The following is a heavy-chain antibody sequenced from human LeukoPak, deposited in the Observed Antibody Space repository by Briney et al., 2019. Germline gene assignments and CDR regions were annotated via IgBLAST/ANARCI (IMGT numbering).Heavy chain of an antibody. CDR3: AREDATGYSSSWYMDV. V-gene: IGHV4-38-2*02. D-gene: IGHD6-13*01. CDR2: IYHSGST. J-gene: IGHJ6*03. CDR1: GYSISSGYY. Sequence: SETLSLTCTVSGYSISSGYYWGWIRQPPGNGLEWIGSIYHSGSTYYNPSLKSRVTISVDTSKNQFSLKLSSVTAADTAVYYCAREDATGYSSSWYMDVWGKGTTVTVSS.